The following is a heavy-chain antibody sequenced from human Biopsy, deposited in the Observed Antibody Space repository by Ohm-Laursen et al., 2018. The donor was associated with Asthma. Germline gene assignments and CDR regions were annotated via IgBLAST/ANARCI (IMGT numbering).Heavy chain of an antibody. D-gene: IGHD4-17*01. J-gene: IGHJ4*02. V-gene: IGHV1-24*01. CDR3: ASDFPKDYVRYNFQF. CDR2: HDHEEGGT. Sequence: SVKVSCKISGYSLTDLSMHWVRQAPRQGLEWMGGHDHEEGGTVNARRFQGRVTMTEDTSTDTAYMELSSLSSDDTAMYYCASDFPKDYVRYNFQFWGQGTLVTVSS. CDR1: GYSLTDLS.